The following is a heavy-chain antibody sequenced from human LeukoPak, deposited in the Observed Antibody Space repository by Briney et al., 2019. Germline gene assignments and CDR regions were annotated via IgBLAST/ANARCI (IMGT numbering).Heavy chain of an antibody. V-gene: IGHV4-59*01. D-gene: IGHD1-26*01. Sequence: SETPSLTCTVSGGSISSYYWSWIRQPPGKGLEWIGYIYYSGSTNYNPSLKSRVTISVDTSKNQFSLKLSSVTAADTAVYYCARQVGYFYYYMDVWGKGTTVTVSS. CDR3: ARQVGYFYYYMDV. CDR2: IYYSGST. CDR1: GGSISSYY. J-gene: IGHJ6*03.